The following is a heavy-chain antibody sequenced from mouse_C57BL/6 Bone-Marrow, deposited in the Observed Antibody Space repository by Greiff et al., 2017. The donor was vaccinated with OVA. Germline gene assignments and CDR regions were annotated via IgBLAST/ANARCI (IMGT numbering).Heavy chain of an antibody. D-gene: IGHD3-2*02. J-gene: IGHJ4*01. Sequence: VQLQESGAELAKPGASVKLSCKASGYTFTSYWMHWVKQRPGQGLEWIGYINPSSGYTKYNQKFKDKATLTADKSSSTAYMQLSSLTYEDSAVYYCARDAQAEGSAMDYWGQGTSVTVSS. CDR1: GYTFTSYW. V-gene: IGHV1-7*01. CDR2: INPSSGYT. CDR3: ARDAQAEGSAMDY.